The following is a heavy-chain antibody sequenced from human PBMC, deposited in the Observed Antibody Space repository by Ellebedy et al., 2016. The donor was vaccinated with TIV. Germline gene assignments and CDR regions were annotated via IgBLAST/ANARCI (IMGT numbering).Heavy chain of an antibody. Sequence: MPSETLSLTCTVSGDSIRSYYWSRIRQPPGKGLEWIGYIYYSGSTNYNPSLRSRLIMSVDTSKNQFSLKLSSVTAADTAVYYCARFRASVTMGRGITTYYYHGMDVWGQGTTVTVSS. CDR2: IYYSGST. V-gene: IGHV4-59*08. CDR1: GDSIRSYY. CDR3: ARFRASVTMGRGITTYYYHGMDV. J-gene: IGHJ6*02. D-gene: IGHD3-10*01.